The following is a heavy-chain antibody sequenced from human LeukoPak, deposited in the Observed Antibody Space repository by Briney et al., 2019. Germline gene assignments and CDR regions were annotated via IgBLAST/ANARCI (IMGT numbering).Heavy chain of an antibody. CDR1: GYSLTTYW. Sequence: GGALKISRKGAGYSLTTYWIAWVREMPGKGLEGVGIIHPGDSDTRYSPSFHGQVTISADKSITTAYLQWSGLKASTPPNYSCPRTMGTSASSTLDYWGQGTLVTVSS. CDR3: PRTMGTSASSTLDY. CDR2: IHPGDSDT. V-gene: IGHV5-51*01. D-gene: IGHD2-2*01. J-gene: IGHJ4*02.